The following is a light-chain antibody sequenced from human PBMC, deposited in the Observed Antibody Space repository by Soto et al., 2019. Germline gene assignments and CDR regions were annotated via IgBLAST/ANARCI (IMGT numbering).Light chain of an antibody. CDR2: DAS. Sequence: EIVLTQSPATLSLSPGERATLSCRASQSVSSYLAWYQQRPGQAPRLLIYDASNRATGIPARFSGSGSGTDFTLTFSGQDPEVFAVYYCQRRSNGWTFGQGTK. V-gene: IGKV3-11*01. CDR1: QSVSSY. J-gene: IGKJ1*01. CDR3: QRRSNGWT.